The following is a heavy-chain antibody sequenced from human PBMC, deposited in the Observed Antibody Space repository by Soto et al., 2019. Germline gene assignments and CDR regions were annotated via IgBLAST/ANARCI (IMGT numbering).Heavy chain of an antibody. CDR1: GISFSRYA. D-gene: IGHD3-10*01. J-gene: IGHJ2*01. CDR3: AKDPPTIGYWYFDL. V-gene: IGHV3-23*01. Sequence: PGGSLRLSCAVSGISFSRYAMSWVRQAPGKGLEWVSAITSNGGSTYYADSVKGRFIISRDNSKNTLYLHMNSLRAEDTAVYYCAKDPPTIGYWYFDLWGRGTLVTVSS. CDR2: ITSNGGST.